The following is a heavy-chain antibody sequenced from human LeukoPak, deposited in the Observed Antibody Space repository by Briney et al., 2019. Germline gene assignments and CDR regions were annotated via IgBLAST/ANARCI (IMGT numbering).Heavy chain of an antibody. Sequence: PGGSLRLSCAASGFTFNNYALNWVRQAPGQGFEWMGWINTNTGNPTYAQGFTGRFVFSLDTSVSTAYLQISSLTPDDTAFYYCARERALWGQGTLVIVSS. J-gene: IGHJ4*02. CDR1: GFTFNNYA. V-gene: IGHV7-4-1*02. CDR3: ARERAL. CDR2: INTNTGNP.